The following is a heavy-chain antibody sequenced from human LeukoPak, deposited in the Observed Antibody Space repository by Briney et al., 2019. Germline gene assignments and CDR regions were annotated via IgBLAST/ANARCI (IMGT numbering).Heavy chain of an antibody. D-gene: IGHD4-11*01. J-gene: IGHJ4*02. V-gene: IGHV3-21*01. Sequence: GGSLRLSCAASGFTFSSYSMNWVRQAPGKGLEWVSSISSSSSYIYYADSVKGRFTISRDNAKNSLYQQMNSLRAEDTAVYYCAREVVYSNYAFDYWGQGTLVPVSS. CDR1: GFTFSSYS. CDR2: ISSSSSYI. CDR3: AREVVYSNYAFDY.